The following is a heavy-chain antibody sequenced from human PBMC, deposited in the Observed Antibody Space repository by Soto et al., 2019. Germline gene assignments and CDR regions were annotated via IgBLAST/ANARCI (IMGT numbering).Heavy chain of an antibody. Sequence: QVQLVESGGGVVQPGRSLRLSCAASGFTFSTYGMHWVRQAPGKGLEWVAIIWYDGSNKYYADSVKGRFSISRDNSKNTLYLQMNSLRAEDTAVYYCVRDRLGLYYFDYWGQGTLVTVSS. CDR1: GFTFSTYG. J-gene: IGHJ4*02. CDR2: IWYDGSNK. D-gene: IGHD6-19*01. CDR3: VRDRLGLYYFDY. V-gene: IGHV3-33*01.